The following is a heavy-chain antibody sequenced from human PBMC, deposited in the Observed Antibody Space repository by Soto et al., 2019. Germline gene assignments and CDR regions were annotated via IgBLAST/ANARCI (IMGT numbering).Heavy chain of an antibody. CDR2: INLSGGST. CDR3: AREGNYGYYGMDV. J-gene: IGHJ6*02. V-gene: IGHV1-46*01. Sequence: QVQLVQSGAEVKQPGASVKVSCRASGYTFTSYYMHYLRQAPGQGLEWMGVINLSGGSTTYAQKFQGRVTVTRDTSTSTVHMELSSLRSEETAVYYCAREGNYGYYGMDVWGQGTTVTVSS. D-gene: IGHD4-17*01. CDR1: GYTFTSYY.